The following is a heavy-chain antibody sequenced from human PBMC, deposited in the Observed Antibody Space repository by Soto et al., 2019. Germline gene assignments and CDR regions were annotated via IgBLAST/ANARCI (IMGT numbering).Heavy chain of an antibody. V-gene: IGHV3-7*03. CDR2: IKQDGSEK. CDR3: ARDSGSGWYYYGMDV. D-gene: IGHD6-19*01. Sequence: GGSLRLSCAASGFTFSSYWMSWVRQAPGKGLEWVANIKQDGSEKYYVDSVKGRFTISRDNAKNSLYLQMNSLRAEDTAVYYCARDSGSGWYYYGMDVWGQGTTVTVSS. J-gene: IGHJ6*02. CDR1: GFTFSSYW.